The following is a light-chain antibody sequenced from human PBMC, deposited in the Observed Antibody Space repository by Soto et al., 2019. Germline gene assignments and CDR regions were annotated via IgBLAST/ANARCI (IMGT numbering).Light chain of an antibody. CDR1: QSVSSN. Sequence: EIVMTQSPATLSVSPGERATLSCRASQSVSSNLAWYQQKPGQAPRLLIYGASTRATGIPARFSGSGSGTEFTLTISSLQSEDFAVYFCQPYINWPLTFGGGTRVDIQ. V-gene: IGKV3-15*01. J-gene: IGKJ4*01. CDR3: QPYINWPLT. CDR2: GAS.